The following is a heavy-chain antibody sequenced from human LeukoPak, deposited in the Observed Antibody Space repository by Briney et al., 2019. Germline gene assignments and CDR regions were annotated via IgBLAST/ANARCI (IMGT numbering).Heavy chain of an antibody. J-gene: IGHJ6*03. CDR3: ARVPKRITMVRGVSGHYYYYMDV. V-gene: IGHV1-69*05. Sequence: ASVKVSCKASGYTLTGDYMHWVRQAPGPALEWMGGMIPIFGTANYAQKFQGRVTITTDESTSTAYMELSSLRSEDTAVYYCARVPKRITMVRGVSGHYYYYMDVWGKGTTVTTSS. CDR1: GYTLTGDY. CDR2: MIPIFGTA. D-gene: IGHD3-10*01.